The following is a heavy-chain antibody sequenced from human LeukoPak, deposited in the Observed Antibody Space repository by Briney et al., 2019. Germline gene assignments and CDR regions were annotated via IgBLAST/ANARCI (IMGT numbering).Heavy chain of an antibody. D-gene: IGHD3-10*01. CDR1: GFTFSNFA. CDR2: ISNAGSDT. V-gene: IGHV3-23*01. CDR3: AKVPYSDYGSGRPPFMDV. Sequence: TGGSLRLSCADSGFTFSNFAMSWVRQAPGKGLEWLSTISNAGSDTYYADSVKDRFTISRDNSENTLYLQMNNLRAEDTAIHYCAKVPYSDYGSGRPPFMDVWGQGTTVAVSS. J-gene: IGHJ6*02.